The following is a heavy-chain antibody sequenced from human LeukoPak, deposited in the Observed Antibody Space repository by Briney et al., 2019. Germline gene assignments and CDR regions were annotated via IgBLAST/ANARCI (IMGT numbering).Heavy chain of an antibody. CDR1: GGSISSSSYY. CDR3: ARARPGVWLLDY. Sequence: SETLSLTCTVSGGSISSSSYYWGWIRQPPGKGLEWIGSIYYSGSTYYKPSLKSRVTISVDTSKNQFSLKLSSVTAADTAVYYCARARPGVWLLDYWGQGTLVTVSS. V-gene: IGHV4-39*07. J-gene: IGHJ4*02. CDR2: IYYSGST. D-gene: IGHD3-22*01.